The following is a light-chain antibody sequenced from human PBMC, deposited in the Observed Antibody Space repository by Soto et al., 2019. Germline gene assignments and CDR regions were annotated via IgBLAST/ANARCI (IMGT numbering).Light chain of an antibody. J-gene: IGKJ4*01. V-gene: IGKV1-33*01. CDR3: QQYDVFPS. CDR1: QDISNY. CDR2: DAS. Sequence: DIQMTQSPSSLSASVGDRVTITCQASQDISNYLNWFQQKPGKAPKLLIYDASNLDVGVPSRFSGSGSGTYFIFTISSLQPEDIATYFCQQYDVFPSFGGGTKVE.